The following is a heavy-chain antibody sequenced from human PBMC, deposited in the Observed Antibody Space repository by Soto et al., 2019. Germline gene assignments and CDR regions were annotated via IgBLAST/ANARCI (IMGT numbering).Heavy chain of an antibody. Sequence: QVQLQESGPGLVKPSQTLSLTCTVSGGSLSSGNYFWNWIRQHPGKGLEWIGYISYSGSTYYNPSVRSRLSMAVATSMYQFSRKLSSVTDADTAVYYCARMSSSSWSHWFDPWGQGTLVTVSS. CDR2: ISYSGST. D-gene: IGHD6-13*01. V-gene: IGHV4-31*03. CDR3: ARMSSSSWSHWFDP. CDR1: GGSLSSGNYF. J-gene: IGHJ5*02.